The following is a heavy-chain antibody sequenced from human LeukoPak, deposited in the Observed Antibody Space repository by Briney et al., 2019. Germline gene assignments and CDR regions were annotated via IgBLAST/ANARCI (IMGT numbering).Heavy chain of an antibody. CDR3: ARAFGGGYRSGWFDP. J-gene: IGHJ5*02. CDR1: GYTFTSYY. V-gene: IGHV1-46*01. D-gene: IGHD3-16*01. CDR2: INPSGGST. Sequence: GASVKVSCKASGYTFTSYYMHWVRQAPGQGLEWMGIINPSGGSTSYAQKFQGRVTMTRDTSTSTVYMELSSLRSEDTAVYYCARAFGGGYRSGWFDPWRQGTLVTVSS.